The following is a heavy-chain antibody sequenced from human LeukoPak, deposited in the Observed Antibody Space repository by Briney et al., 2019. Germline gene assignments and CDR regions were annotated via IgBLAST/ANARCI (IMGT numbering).Heavy chain of an antibody. Sequence: TSETLSLTCAVYGGSFSGYYWSWIRQPPGKGPEWIGEINHSGSTNYNPSLKSRVTISVDTSKNQFSLKLSSVTAADTAVYYCARAASSSWRVYYYMDVWGKGTTVTVSS. CDR1: GGSFSGYY. V-gene: IGHV4-34*01. D-gene: IGHD6-13*01. CDR3: ARAASSSWRVYYYMDV. J-gene: IGHJ6*03. CDR2: INHSGST.